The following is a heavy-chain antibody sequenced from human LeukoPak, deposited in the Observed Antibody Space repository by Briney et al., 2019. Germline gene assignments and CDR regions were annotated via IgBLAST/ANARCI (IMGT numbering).Heavy chain of an antibody. CDR2: INSDGSSI. D-gene: IGHD3-9*01. Sequence: GGSLRLSCAASGFTFSSYWMHWVRQAPGKGLVWVSRINSDGSSITYADSVKGRFAISRDNAKNTLYLQMNSLRVEDTAVYYCARDFDMGGTPGDDFDYWGRGTLVTVSS. V-gene: IGHV3-74*03. J-gene: IGHJ4*02. CDR1: GFTFSSYW. CDR3: ARDFDMGGTPGDDFDY.